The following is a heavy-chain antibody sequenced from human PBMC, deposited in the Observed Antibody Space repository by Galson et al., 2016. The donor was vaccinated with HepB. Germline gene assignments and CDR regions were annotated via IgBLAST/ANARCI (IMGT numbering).Heavy chain of an antibody. V-gene: IGHV3-30-3*01. D-gene: IGHD3-10*01. J-gene: IGHJ4*02. Sequence: LRLSCAASGFTFSAYAMHWVRQAPGKGLEWLAVMSYDGNIKQYADSVKGRFTISRHNSKKTMYLQMNSLRAEDTAVYYCARNHGSGSYWDYFDYWGQGTLVTVSS. CDR3: ARNHGSGSYWDYFDY. CDR2: MSYDGNIK. CDR1: GFTFSAYA.